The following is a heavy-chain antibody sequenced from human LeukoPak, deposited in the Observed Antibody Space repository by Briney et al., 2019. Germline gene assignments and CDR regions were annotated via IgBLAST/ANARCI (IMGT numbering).Heavy chain of an antibody. V-gene: IGHV1-46*01. Sequence: GASVKVSCKASGYTFTSYYMHWVRQAPGQGLEWMGIINPSGGSTSYAQKFQGRVTMTRDMSTSTVYMELSSLRSEDTAVYYCARGDCSGGSCYPLDYWGQGTLVTVSS. CDR1: GYTFTSYY. CDR3: ARGDCSGGSCYPLDY. D-gene: IGHD2-15*01. J-gene: IGHJ4*02. CDR2: INPSGGST.